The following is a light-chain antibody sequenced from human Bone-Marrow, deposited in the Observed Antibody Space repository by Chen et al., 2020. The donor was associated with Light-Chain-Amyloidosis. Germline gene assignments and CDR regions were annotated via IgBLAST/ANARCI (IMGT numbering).Light chain of an antibody. J-gene: IGLJ2*01. Sequence: SYERTQPPSLSVAPGQKARITCSGDDLPTKYAYWYQQKSGQAPVLVIHRDTERPSGISERFSGSSSGTTATLTISGVQAEDKADYHCQSADSSGTYEVIFGGGTKLTVL. V-gene: IGLV3-25*03. CDR3: QSADSSGTYEVI. CDR1: DLPTKY. CDR2: RDT.